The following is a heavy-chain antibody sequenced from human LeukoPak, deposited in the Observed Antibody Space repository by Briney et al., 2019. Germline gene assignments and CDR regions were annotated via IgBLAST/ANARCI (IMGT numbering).Heavy chain of an antibody. CDR3: ARGDYSSSLHDAFDI. V-gene: IGHV4-59*12. D-gene: IGHD6-6*01. Sequence: SETLSLTCTVSGGSISGYFWSWIRQPPGKGLDWIGYIYSSGTTYYNPSLKSRVTISVDMSKNQFSLKLSSVTAADTAVYYCARGDYSSSLHDAFDIWGQGTMVTVSS. CDR2: IYSSGTT. CDR1: GGSISGYF. J-gene: IGHJ3*02.